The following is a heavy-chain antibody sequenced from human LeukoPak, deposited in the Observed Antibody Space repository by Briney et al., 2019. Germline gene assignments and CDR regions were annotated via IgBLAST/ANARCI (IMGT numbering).Heavy chain of an antibody. V-gene: IGHV4-59*08. J-gene: IGHJ3*02. CDR2: IYYSGST. D-gene: IGHD3-22*01. CDR1: GGSISSYY. CDR3: AKWPTYYYDSSGYYAFDI. Sequence: PSETLSLTCTVSGGSISSYYWSWIRQPPGKGLEWIGYIYYSGSTNYNPSLKSRVTISVDTSKNQFSLKLSSVTAADTAVYYCAKWPTYYYDSSGYYAFDIWGQGTMVTVSS.